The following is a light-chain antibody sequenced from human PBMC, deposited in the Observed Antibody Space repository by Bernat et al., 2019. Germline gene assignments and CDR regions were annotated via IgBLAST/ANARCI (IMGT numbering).Light chain of an antibody. CDR3: QQSGRSPIFT. CDR1: QSISSY. V-gene: IGKV1-39*01. CDR2: AAS. J-gene: IGKJ3*01. Sequence: DIQMTQSPSSLSASVGDRVTITCRASQSISSYLNWYQQKPGKAPKLLIYAASSLQSGVPSRFSGSGSGTDFTLTISRLEPEDFAVYYCQQSGRSPIFTFGPGSRVDVK.